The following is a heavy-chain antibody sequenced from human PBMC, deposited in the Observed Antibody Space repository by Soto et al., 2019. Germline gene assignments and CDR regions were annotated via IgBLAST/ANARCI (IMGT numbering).Heavy chain of an antibody. CDR3: ARLLSGYSYGSMVVYGMDV. J-gene: IGHJ6*02. Sequence: PWESLKISCKGSGYSFTSYWISWVRQMPGKGLEWMGRIDPSDSYTNYSPSFQGHVTISADKSISTAYLQWSSLKASDTAMYYCARLLSGYSYGSMVVYGMDVWGQGTTVTVSS. CDR1: GYSFTSYW. D-gene: IGHD5-18*01. CDR2: IDPSDSYT. V-gene: IGHV5-10-1*01.